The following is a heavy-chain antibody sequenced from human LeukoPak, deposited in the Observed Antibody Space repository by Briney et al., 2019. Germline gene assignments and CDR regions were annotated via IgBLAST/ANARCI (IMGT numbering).Heavy chain of an antibody. V-gene: IGHV3-23*01. J-gene: IGHJ4*02. CDR1: GFTFSSYA. Sequence: PGGSLRLSCAASGFTFSSYAMSWVRQAPGKGLEWVSAISGSGGSTYYADSVKGRFTISRGNSKNTLYLQMNSLRAEDTAVYYCAKDRGYSSSWALFDYWGQGTLVTVSS. CDR2: ISGSGGST. CDR3: AKDRGYSSSWALFDY. D-gene: IGHD6-13*01.